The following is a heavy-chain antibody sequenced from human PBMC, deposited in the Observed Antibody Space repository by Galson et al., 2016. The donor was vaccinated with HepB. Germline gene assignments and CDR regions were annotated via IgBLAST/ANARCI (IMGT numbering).Heavy chain of an antibody. CDR1: GYSFTTYW. CDR3: ASGLGLVGMTVASYGADV. CDR2: IDPNDSYT. J-gene: IGHJ6*02. V-gene: IGHV5-10-1*01. D-gene: IGHD1-26*01. Sequence: QSGAEVKKPGESLRISCKGSGYSFTTYWISWVRQMPGKGLEWMGRIDPNDSYTNYSPSFQGHVTISADKSISAAYLQWSSLKASDTAMYYCASGLGLVGMTVASYGADVWGQGTAVTVSS.